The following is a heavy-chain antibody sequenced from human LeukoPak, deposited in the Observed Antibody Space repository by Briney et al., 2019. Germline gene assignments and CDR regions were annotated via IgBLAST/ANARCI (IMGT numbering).Heavy chain of an antibody. D-gene: IGHD3-10*01. CDR1: GGSISSYY. V-gene: IGHV4-59*01. CDR3: ARSLQYNNNNYFYYGIDV. Sequence: PSETLSLTCTVSGGSISSYYWNWIRQPPGEGLEWIGYIYYSGSTNYNPSLKSRVTISVDTSKNQFSLKLNSVTAADTAVYYCARSLQYNNNNYFYYGIDVWGQGTTVTVSS. J-gene: IGHJ6*02. CDR2: IYYSGST.